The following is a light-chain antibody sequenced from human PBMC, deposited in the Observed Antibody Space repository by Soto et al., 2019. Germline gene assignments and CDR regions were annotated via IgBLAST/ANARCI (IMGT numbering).Light chain of an antibody. CDR3: QQYNSYSPIT. Sequence: DIQMTQSPSTLSASVGDRVTITCRASQSIRSWLAWYQQKPGKAPKLLIYDASSLESGVPSRFSGSGSGTEFTLTISSLQPDDFATYYCQQYNSYSPITFGQGTRLEI. V-gene: IGKV1-5*01. CDR2: DAS. J-gene: IGKJ5*01. CDR1: QSIRSW.